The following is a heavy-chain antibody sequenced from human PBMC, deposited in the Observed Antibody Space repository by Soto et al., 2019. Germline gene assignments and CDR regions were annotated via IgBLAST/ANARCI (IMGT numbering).Heavy chain of an antibody. CDR2: ISGSGGST. V-gene: IGHV3-23*01. Sequence: GGSLRLSCAASGFTFSSYAMSWVRQAPGKGLEWVSAISGSGGSTYYADSVKGRFTISRDNSKNTLYLQMNSLRAEDTAVYYCAKDITIFGVAPLTPSYYYYGMDVWGQGTTVTVSS. CDR3: AKDITIFGVAPLTPSYYYYGMDV. D-gene: IGHD3-3*01. CDR1: GFTFSSYA. J-gene: IGHJ6*02.